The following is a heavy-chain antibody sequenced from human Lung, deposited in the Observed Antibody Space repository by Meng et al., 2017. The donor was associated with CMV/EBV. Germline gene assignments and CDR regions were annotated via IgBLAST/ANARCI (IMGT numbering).Heavy chain of an antibody. V-gene: IGHV1-46*01. CDR2: INPSGGST. D-gene: IGHD2-2*01. CDR1: GYTFTSYY. J-gene: IGHJ6*02. Sequence: ASXXVSXKASGYTFTSYYMHWVRQAPGQGLEWMGIINPSGGSTSYAQKFQGRVTITRDTSTSTVYMELSSLRSEDTAVYYCSTSCSQWGYYYYYGMDVWGQGTXVTVSS. CDR3: STSCSQWGYYYYYGMDV.